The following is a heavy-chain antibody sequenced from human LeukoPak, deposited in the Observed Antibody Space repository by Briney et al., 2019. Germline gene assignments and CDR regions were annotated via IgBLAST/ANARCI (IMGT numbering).Heavy chain of an antibody. D-gene: IGHD3-22*01. J-gene: IGHJ3*02. CDR1: GFTFSSYS. CDR3: ARDPSPPEYYYDSSAAFDI. V-gene: IGHV3-21*01. CDR2: ISSSSSYI. Sequence: GGSLRLSXAASGFTFSSYSMNWVRQAPGKGLEWVSSISSSSSYIYYADSVKGRFTISRDNAKNSLYLQMNSLRAEDTAVYYCARDPSPPEYYYDSSAAFDIWGQGTMVTVSS.